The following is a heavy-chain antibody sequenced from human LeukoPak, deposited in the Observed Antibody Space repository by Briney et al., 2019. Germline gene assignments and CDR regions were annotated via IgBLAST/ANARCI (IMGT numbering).Heavy chain of an antibody. CDR3: MGYGGDWYPDS. J-gene: IGHJ4*02. CDR2: TTYRGNT. Sequence: PSETLSLTCAVYGSFHIYYWTFARLPPGKGLEWIGETTYRGNTNYSPSLRSRVTISVDRTNQQFSLKLTSVTAADTAVYYCMGYGGDWYPDSWGQGTLVTVSS. D-gene: IGHD2-21*02. V-gene: IGHV4-34*01. CDR1: GSFHIYY.